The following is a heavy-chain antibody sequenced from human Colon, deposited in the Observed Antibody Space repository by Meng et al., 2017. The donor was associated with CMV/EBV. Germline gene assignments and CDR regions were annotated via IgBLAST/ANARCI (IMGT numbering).Heavy chain of an antibody. CDR3: AKDRGYSDYYYYGMDV. J-gene: IGHJ6*02. V-gene: IGHV3-20*04. CDR1: GFTFDDYG. CDR2: INWNGGST. Sequence: GESLKISCAASGFTFDDYGMSWVRQAPGKGLEWVSGINWNGGSTGYADSVKGRFTISRDNAKNSLYLQMNTLRVEDTAVYYCAKDRGYSDYYYYGMDVWGQGTTVTVSS. D-gene: IGHD3-10*01.